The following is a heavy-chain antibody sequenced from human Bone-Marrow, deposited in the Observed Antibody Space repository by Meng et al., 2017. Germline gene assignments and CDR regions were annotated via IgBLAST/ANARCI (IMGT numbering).Heavy chain of an antibody. CDR2: IIPIFGTT. CDR3: ARRGQLWLDSFDP. D-gene: IGHD5-18*01. J-gene: IGHJ5*02. V-gene: IGHV1-69*06. CDR1: GGTFSSYA. Sequence: QLGQFGGEVKKPGSSVKVSCKASGGTFSSYAISWVRQAPGQGLEWMGGIIPIFGTTNYAQKFQGRVTITADKSTSTAYMELSSLRSEDTAVYYCARRGQLWLDSFDPWGQGTLVTVSS.